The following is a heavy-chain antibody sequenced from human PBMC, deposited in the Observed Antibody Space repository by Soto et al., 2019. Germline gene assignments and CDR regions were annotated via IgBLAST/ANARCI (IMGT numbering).Heavy chain of an antibody. V-gene: IGHV4-31*03. J-gene: IGHJ5*02. CDR1: GVSISSGGYY. CDR3: ARAVLRSWFDP. D-gene: IGHD4-17*01. CDR2: IYHSGST. Sequence: QVQLQESGPGLVEPSQTLSLTCTVSGVSISSGGYYWSWIRQLPGKGLQCIGYIYHSGSTYYSSSLQSRVTMSVDTSKNQFSLRLSSVTAADTAVYYCARAVLRSWFDPWGQGTLVTVSS.